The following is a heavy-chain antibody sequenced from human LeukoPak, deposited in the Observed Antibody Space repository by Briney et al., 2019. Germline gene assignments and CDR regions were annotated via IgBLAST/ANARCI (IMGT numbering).Heavy chain of an antibody. CDR3: VSYSGSVDY. V-gene: IGHV3-23*01. CDR2: ISHSGDKT. D-gene: IGHD1-26*01. CDR1: GFSFSSYV. Sequence: PGGSLRLSCVGSGFSFSSYVMAWVRQAPGKGLEWVSSISHSGDKTYYLSPVKGRFTISRDNAKNSLHLQMNSLRGDDTAVYYCVSYSGSVDYWGQGTLVTVSS. J-gene: IGHJ4*02.